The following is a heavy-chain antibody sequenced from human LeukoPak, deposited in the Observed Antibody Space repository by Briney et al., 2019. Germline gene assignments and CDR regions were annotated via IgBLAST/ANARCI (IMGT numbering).Heavy chain of an antibody. J-gene: IGHJ5*02. V-gene: IGHV4-34*01. D-gene: IGHD2-2*01. Sequence: GSLRLSCAASGFTFNIYAMSWIRQPPGKGLEWIGEINHSGSTNYNPSLKSRVTISVDTSKNQFSLKLSSVTAADTAVYYCARGPRRYCSSTSCFNWFDPWGQGTLVTVSS. CDR2: INHSGST. CDR1: GFTFNIYA. CDR3: ARGPRRYCSSTSCFNWFDP.